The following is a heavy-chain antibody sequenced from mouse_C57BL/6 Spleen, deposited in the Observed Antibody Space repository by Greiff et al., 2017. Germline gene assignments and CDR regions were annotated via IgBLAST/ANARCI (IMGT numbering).Heavy chain of an antibody. D-gene: IGHD2-10*01. CDR2: IDPSASYT. Sequence: QVQLQQPGAELVKPGASVKLSCKASGYTFTSYWMQWVKQRPGQGLEWIGEIDPSASYTNYNQKFKGKATLTVDTSSSTAYMQLSSLTSEDSAVYYCASSAYPDYWGQGTTLTVSS. CDR3: ASSAYPDY. V-gene: IGHV1-50*01. J-gene: IGHJ2*01. CDR1: GYTFTSYW.